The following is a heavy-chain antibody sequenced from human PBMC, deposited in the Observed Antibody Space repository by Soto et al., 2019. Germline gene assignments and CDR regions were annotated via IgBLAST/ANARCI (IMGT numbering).Heavy chain of an antibody. CDR3: ARLYTGYEAFDY. CDR1: GGSINSGDYY. D-gene: IGHD5-12*01. Sequence: SETLSLTCSVSGGSINSGDYYWSWIRQSPGKGLEWIGYIYYSGSTYYNPSLKSRSTISIDTSKNQFFLDVDSVTAADTAVYYCARLYTGYEAFDYWGQGTLVTLSS. V-gene: IGHV4-30-4*01. J-gene: IGHJ4*02. CDR2: IYYSGST.